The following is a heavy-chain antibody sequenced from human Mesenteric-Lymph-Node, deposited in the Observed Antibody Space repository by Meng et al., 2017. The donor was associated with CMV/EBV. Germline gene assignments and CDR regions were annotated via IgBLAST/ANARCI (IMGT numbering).Heavy chain of an antibody. CDR2: VNDRGSA. CDR1: DGSFTNYY. D-gene: IGHD2-2*01. V-gene: IGHV4-34*01. CDR3: ATVPIYQLPDY. J-gene: IGHJ4*02. Sequence: SETLSLTCAVYDGSFTNYYWSWIRQSPGKGLEWIGEVNDRGSANYNPSLKSRVTISVDTSKSQFSLKVRSVTAADTAVYYCATVPIYQLPDYWDQGTLVTVSS.